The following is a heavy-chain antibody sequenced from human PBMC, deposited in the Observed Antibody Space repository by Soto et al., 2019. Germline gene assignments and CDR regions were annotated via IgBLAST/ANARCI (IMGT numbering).Heavy chain of an antibody. J-gene: IGHJ4*02. CDR1: GFTFSDHY. Sequence: PGGSLRLSCAASGFTFSDHYMDWVRQAPGKGLEWVGRTRNKANSYTTEYAASVKGRFTISRDDSKNSLYLQMNSLKTEDTAVYYCARACLVAATRDYYFDYWGQGTLVTVSS. D-gene: IGHD2-15*01. V-gene: IGHV3-72*01. CDR2: TRNKANSYTT. CDR3: ARACLVAATRDYYFDY.